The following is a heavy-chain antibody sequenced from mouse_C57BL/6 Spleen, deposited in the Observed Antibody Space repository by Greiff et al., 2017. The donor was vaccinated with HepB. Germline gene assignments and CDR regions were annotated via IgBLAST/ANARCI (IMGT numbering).Heavy chain of an antibody. CDR3: ARFYDGYSFDY. CDR1: GYTFTSYW. Sequence: QVQLKQPGAELVKPGASVKMSCKASGYTFTSYWITWVKQRPGQGLEWIGDIYPGSGSTNYNEKFKSKATLTVDTSSSTAYMPLSSLTSEDSAVYYCARFYDGYSFDYWGQGTTLTVSS. V-gene: IGHV1-55*01. CDR2: IYPGSGST. D-gene: IGHD2-3*01. J-gene: IGHJ2*01.